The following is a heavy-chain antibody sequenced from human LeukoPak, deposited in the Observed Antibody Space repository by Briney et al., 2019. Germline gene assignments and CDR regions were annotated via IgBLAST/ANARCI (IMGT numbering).Heavy chain of an antibody. CDR1: GFTFSNYA. V-gene: IGHV3-74*01. D-gene: IGHD3-22*01. Sequence: LPGGSLRLSCAASGFTFSNYAMSWVRQAPGKGLVWVSRINSDGSSTSYADSVKGRFTISRDNAKNTLYLQMNSLRAEDTAVYYCARVLTRYYDSSGPIDAFDIWGQGTMVTVSS. CDR2: INSDGSST. CDR3: ARVLTRYYDSSGPIDAFDI. J-gene: IGHJ3*02.